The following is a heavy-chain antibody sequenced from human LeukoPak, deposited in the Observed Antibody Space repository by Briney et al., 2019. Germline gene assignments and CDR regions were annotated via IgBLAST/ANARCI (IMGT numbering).Heavy chain of an antibody. V-gene: IGHV4-34*01. CDR3: ASIGDSSGYYTTPYYYYYDMDV. D-gene: IGHD3-22*01. CDR1: GGSFSSYY. CDR2: INHSGST. J-gene: IGHJ6*03. Sequence: PSETLSLTCAVFGGSFSSYYWSWVRQRPGKGLGWMGEINHSGSTKYNPSLKSRFTISVDTSKNQFSLNLNSVTPADTAVYYCASIGDSSGYYTTPYYYYYDMDVWGKGTTVTVSS.